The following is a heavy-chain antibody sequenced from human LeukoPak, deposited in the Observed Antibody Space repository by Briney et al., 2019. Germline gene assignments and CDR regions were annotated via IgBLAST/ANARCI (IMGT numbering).Heavy chain of an antibody. V-gene: IGHV4-59*01. Sequence: SETLSLTCTVSGGSISSYYWSWIRQPPGKGLEWIRYIYYSGSTNYNPSLKSRVTISVDTSKNQFSLKLSSVTAADTTVYYCARSELLWFGGVNSGFDYWGQGTLVTVSS. CDR2: IYYSGST. D-gene: IGHD3-10*01. CDR1: GGSISSYY. CDR3: ARSELLWFGGVNSGFDY. J-gene: IGHJ4*02.